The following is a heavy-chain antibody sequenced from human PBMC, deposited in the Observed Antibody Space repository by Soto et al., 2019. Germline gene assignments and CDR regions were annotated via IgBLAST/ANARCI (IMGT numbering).Heavy chain of an antibody. CDR2: ISKDGMNK. D-gene: IGHD6-19*01. CDR3: ARDMYSSDYFVKWFEP. J-gene: IGHJ5*02. CDR1: GFSFSSYA. Sequence: VRLVESGGGVVQPGRSLRLSCTASGFSFSSYAMYWFRQPPGKGLEWVAVISKDGMNKNYADSVKGRVTVSRDNATYSLDLQLNSLRGEDTAMYYCARDMYSSDYFVKWFEPWGQGTLVTVSS. V-gene: IGHV3-30*04.